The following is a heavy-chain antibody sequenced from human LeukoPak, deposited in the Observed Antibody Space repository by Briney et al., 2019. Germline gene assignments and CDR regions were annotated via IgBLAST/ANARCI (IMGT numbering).Heavy chain of an antibody. Sequence: WGSLRLSCAASGFTFSSYAMHWVRQAPGKGLEWVAVISYDGSNKYYADSVKGRFTISRDNSKNTLYLQMSSLSTDDTAVYYCARDPVPWLRSVDYWGQGTLVTVSS. CDR2: ISYDGSNK. CDR3: ARDPVPWLRSVDY. V-gene: IGHV3-30-3*01. CDR1: GFTFSSYA. D-gene: IGHD6-19*01. J-gene: IGHJ4*02.